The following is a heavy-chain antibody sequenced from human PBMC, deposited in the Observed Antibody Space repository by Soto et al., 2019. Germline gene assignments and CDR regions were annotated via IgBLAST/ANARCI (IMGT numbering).Heavy chain of an antibody. CDR2: INHSGST. Sequence: SETLSLTCAVYGGSFSGYYWSWIRQPPGKGLEWIGEINHSGSTNYNPSLKSRVTISVDTSKNQFSLKLSSVTAADTAVYYCARLELSTNASTALLGWFDPWGQGTLVTVSS. CDR1: GGSFSGYY. J-gene: IGHJ5*02. CDR3: ARLELSTNASTALLGWFDP. V-gene: IGHV4-34*01. D-gene: IGHD2-2*01.